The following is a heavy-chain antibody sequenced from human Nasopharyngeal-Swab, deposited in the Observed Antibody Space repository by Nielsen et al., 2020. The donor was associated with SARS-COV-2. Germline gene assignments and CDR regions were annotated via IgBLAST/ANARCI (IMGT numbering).Heavy chain of an antibody. CDR3: ARGGYCSGGSCYSHYYYGMDV. V-gene: IGHV1-69*04. CDR2: IIPILGIA. Sequence: SVKVSCKASGGTFSSYAISWVRQAPGQGLEWMGRIIPILGIANYAQKFQGRVTITADKSTSTAYMELSSLRSEDTAVYYCARGGYCSGGSCYSHYYYGMDVWGQGTTVTVS. D-gene: IGHD2-15*01. CDR1: GGTFSSYA. J-gene: IGHJ6*02.